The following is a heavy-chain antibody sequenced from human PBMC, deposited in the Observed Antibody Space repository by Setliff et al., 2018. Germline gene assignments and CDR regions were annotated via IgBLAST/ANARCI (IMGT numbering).Heavy chain of an antibody. CDR2: ISGDGDTT. V-gene: IGHV3-23*01. CDR1: GFIFGSYA. Sequence: GGSLRLSCEGSGFIFGSYAMGWVRQAPGKGLEWLSSISGDGDTTYNADSVNGRFTISRGNSKNTLYLQMNSLSGDDTAVYYCAKFISYYYYGMDGWGQGTTVTVSS. CDR3: AKFISYYYYGMDG. J-gene: IGHJ6*02.